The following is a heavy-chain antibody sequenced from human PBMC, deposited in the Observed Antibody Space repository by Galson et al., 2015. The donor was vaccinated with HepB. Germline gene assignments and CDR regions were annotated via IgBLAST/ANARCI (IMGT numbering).Heavy chain of an antibody. CDR1: GYTFTSYA. D-gene: IGHD1-26*01. CDR3: AREEWELLAVDY. CDR2: INAGNGNT. V-gene: IGHV1-3*01. J-gene: IGHJ4*02. Sequence: SVKVSCKASGYTFTSYAMHWVRQAPGQRLGWMGWINAGNGNTKYSQKFQGRVTITRDTSASTAYMELSSLRSEDTAVYYRAREEWELLAVDYWGQGTLVTVSS.